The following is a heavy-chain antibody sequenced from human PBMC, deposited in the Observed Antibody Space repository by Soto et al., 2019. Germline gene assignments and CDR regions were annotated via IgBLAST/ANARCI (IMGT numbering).Heavy chain of an antibody. CDR1: GGTFSSYT. CDR3: AGGGYCSGGSCLPKLDP. Sequence: QVQLVQSGAEVKKPGSSVKVSCKASGGTFSSYTISWVRQAPGQGLEWMGRIIPILGIANYAQKFQGRVTITADKSTSTAYMELSSLRSEDTAVYYCAGGGYCSGGSCLPKLDPWGQGTLVTVSS. CDR2: IIPILGIA. V-gene: IGHV1-69*02. J-gene: IGHJ5*02. D-gene: IGHD2-15*01.